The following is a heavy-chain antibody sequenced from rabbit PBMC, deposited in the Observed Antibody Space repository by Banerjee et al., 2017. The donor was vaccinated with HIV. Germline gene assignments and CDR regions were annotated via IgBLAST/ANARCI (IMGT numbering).Heavy chain of an antibody. CDR3: VRDDDYGDLIPHYFNL. CDR1: GFSFSSSYY. J-gene: IGHJ4*01. Sequence: QSLEESGGDLVKPGASLTLTCTASGFSFSSSYYMCWVRQAPGKGLEWIGCIYTGSGSTYYASWVNGRFTISSHNAQNTLYLQLNSLTAADTATYFCVRDDDYGDLIPHYFNLWGPGTLVTVS. CDR2: IYTGSGST. D-gene: IGHD2-1*01. V-gene: IGHV1S40*01.